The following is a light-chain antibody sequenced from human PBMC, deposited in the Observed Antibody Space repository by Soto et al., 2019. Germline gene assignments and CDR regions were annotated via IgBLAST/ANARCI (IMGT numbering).Light chain of an antibody. Sequence: QSVLTQPPSASGSPGQSVTISCTGTSSDVGAYDYVSWYQQHPRKAPKLMIYEINKRPSGVPDRFSGSKSGNTASLTVSGLQAEDEADYYCSSFAGSNNFPYVFGTGTKVTVL. CDR3: SSFAGSNNFPYV. CDR1: SSDVGAYDY. V-gene: IGLV2-8*01. J-gene: IGLJ1*01. CDR2: EIN.